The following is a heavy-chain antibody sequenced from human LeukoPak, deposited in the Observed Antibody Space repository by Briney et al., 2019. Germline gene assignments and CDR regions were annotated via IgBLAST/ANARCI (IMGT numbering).Heavy chain of an antibody. CDR1: GFTFSSYS. CDR2: ISSSSSYI. J-gene: IGHJ4*02. D-gene: IGHD6-19*01. Sequence: GGSLRLSCAASGFTFSSYSMKWVRQAPGKGLEWVSSISSSSSYIYYEDSVKGRFTISRDNAKNSLYLQMNSLRAEDTAVYYCARDLLEQWLTSFDYWGQGTLVTVSS. CDR3: ARDLLEQWLTSFDY. V-gene: IGHV3-21*01.